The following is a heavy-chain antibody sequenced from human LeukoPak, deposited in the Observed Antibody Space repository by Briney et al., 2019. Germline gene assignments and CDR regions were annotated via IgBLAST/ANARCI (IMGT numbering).Heavy chain of an antibody. J-gene: IGHJ6*02. CDR1: GFTFSNAW. D-gene: IGHD3-3*01. Sequence: GGSLRLSCAASGFTFSNAWMSWVHQAPGKGLEWVGRIKSKTDGGTTDYAAPVKGRFTISRDDSKNTLYLQMNSLKTEDTAVYYCTTGTSLYYDFWSGYPVGMDVWGQGTTVTVSS. CDR2: IKSKTDGGTT. V-gene: IGHV3-15*01. CDR3: TTGTSLYYDFWSGYPVGMDV.